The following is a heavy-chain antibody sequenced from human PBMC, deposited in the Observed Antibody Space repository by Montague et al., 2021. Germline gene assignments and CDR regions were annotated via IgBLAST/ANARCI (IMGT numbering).Heavy chain of an antibody. V-gene: IGHV3-30-3*01. CDR1: GFTFSSYA. D-gene: IGHD6-19*01. CDR2: ISYAGSNK. Sequence: SLRLSCAASGFTFSSYAMHWVRQAPGKGLEWVAVISYAGSNKYYADPVRGRFTISRDNSKNTLYLQMNSLRAEDTAVYYCARSLTSGLLAEYFQHWGQGTLVTVSS. J-gene: IGHJ1*01. CDR3: ARSLTSGLLAEYFQH.